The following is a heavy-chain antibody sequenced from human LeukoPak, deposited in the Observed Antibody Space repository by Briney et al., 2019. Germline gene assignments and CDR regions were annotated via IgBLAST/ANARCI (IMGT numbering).Heavy chain of an antibody. CDR2: IYTSGST. CDR3: ARDPGFGYYGSGSRKYNWFDP. CDR1: GGSISSYY. D-gene: IGHD3-10*01. V-gene: IGHV4-4*07. Sequence: SETLSLTCTVSGGSISSYYWSWIRQPAGKGLEWIGRIYTSGSTNYNPSLKSRVTMSVDTSKNQFSLKLSSVTAADTAVYYCARDPGFGYYGSGSRKYNWFDPWGQGTLVTVSS. J-gene: IGHJ5*02.